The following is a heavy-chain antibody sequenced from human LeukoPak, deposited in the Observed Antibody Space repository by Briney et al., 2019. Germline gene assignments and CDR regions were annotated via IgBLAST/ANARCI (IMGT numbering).Heavy chain of an antibody. CDR1: GFTFSDYY. J-gene: IGHJ4*02. V-gene: IGHV3-74*01. Sequence: GGSLRLSCAASGFTFSDYYMSWVRHVPGKGLVWVSRIRSDGSDERYAEAVKGRFTISRDNAKNTLYLQMNSLRDEDTAVYYCARDWFHAIDYWGQGTLVTVSS. CDR2: IRSDGSDE. CDR3: ARDWFHAIDY. D-gene: IGHD2/OR15-2a*01.